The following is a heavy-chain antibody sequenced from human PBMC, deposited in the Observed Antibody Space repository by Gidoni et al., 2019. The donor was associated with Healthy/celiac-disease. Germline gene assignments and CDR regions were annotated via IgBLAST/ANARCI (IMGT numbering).Heavy chain of an antibody. CDR2: IKQDGSEK. CDR3: ARDTAARFSRGGWFDP. J-gene: IGHJ5*02. CDR1: GFTFSSDW. Sequence: EVQLVESGGGLVQPGGSLRLYCSASGFTFSSDWMSWVRQAPGKGLEWVANIKQDGSEKYYVDSVKGRFTISRDNANNSLYLQMNSLRAEDTAVYYCARDTAARFSRGGWFDPWGQGTLVTVSS. D-gene: IGHD6-6*01. V-gene: IGHV3-7*01.